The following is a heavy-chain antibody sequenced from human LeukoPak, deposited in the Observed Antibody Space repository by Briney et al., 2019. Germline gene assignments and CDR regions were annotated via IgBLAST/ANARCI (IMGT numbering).Heavy chain of an antibody. D-gene: IGHD6-13*01. CDR1: GFTVSSNY. CDR3: ARDRDSFIAAAGTSWYFDL. CDR2: IYSGGST. J-gene: IGHJ2*01. Sequence: GGSLRLSCAASGFTVSSNYMSWVRQAPGKGLEWVSVIYSGGSTYYADSVKGRFTISRDNSKNTLDLQMNSLRAEDTAVYYCARDRDSFIAAAGTSWYFDLWGRGTLVTVSS. V-gene: IGHV3-53*01.